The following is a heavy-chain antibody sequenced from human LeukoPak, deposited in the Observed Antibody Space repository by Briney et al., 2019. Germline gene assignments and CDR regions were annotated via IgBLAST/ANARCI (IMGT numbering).Heavy chain of an antibody. CDR1: GGSISRFH. D-gene: IGHD3-10*01. Sequence: PTETLLLTCTASGGSISRFHWSWIRQPPGKGLEWIGYISYSGSTNYNPSLKSRVTISVDTSKNQFSLKLSSVTAADTAVYYCARHLDYYGSGSYEYWGQGTLATVSS. CDR3: ARHLDYYGSGSYEY. CDR2: ISYSGST. J-gene: IGHJ4*02. V-gene: IGHV4-59*08.